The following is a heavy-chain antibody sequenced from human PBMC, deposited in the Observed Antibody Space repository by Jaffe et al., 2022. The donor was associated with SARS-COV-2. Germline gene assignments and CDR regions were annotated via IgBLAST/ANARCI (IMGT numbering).Heavy chain of an antibody. CDR2: INHSGST. J-gene: IGHJ4*02. CDR3: ATSGEVGDYYFDY. Sequence: QVQLQQWGAGLLKPSETLSLTCAVYGGSFSGYYWSWIRQPPGKGLEWIGEINHSGSTNYNPSLKSRVTISVDTSKNQFSLKLSSVTAADTAVYYCATSGEVGDYYFDYWGQGTLVTVSS. CDR1: GGSFSGYY. D-gene: IGHD2-15*01. V-gene: IGHV4-34*01.